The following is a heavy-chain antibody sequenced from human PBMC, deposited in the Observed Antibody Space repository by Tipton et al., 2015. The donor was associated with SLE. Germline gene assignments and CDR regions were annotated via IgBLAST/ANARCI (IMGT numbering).Heavy chain of an antibody. V-gene: IGHV4-59*08. CDR3: ASPSRGY. CDR2: IYYSGST. Sequence: TLSLTCTVSGGSMSSHYWSWIRQPPGKGLEWIGYIYYSGSTNYNPSLKSRVTISVDTSKNQFSLKLSSVTAADTAVYYCASPSRGYWGQGTLVTVSS. J-gene: IGHJ4*02. CDR1: GGSMSSHY. D-gene: IGHD3-10*01.